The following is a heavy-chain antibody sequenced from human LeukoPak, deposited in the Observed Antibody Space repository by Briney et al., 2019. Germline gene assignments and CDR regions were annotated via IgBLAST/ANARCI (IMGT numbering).Heavy chain of an antibody. CDR3: ARDPYSSSWYRVYGMDV. Sequence: GGSLRLSCAAFGFTFSSYSMNWVRQAPGKGLEWVSSISSSSSYIYYADSVKGRFTISRDNAKNSLYLQMNSLRAEDTAVYYCARDPYSSSWYRVYGMDVWGQGTTVTVSS. CDR1: GFTFSSYS. CDR2: ISSSSSYI. J-gene: IGHJ6*02. D-gene: IGHD6-13*01. V-gene: IGHV3-21*01.